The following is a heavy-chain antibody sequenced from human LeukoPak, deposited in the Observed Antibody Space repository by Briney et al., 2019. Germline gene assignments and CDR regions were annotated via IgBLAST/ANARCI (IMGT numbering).Heavy chain of an antibody. CDR2: MNPNSGNT. Sequence: ASVKVSCKASGYTFTSYDINWVRQATGQGLEWMGWMNPNSGNTGYAQKFQGRVTITRNTSISTAYMELSSLRSEDTAVYYCARGAKRGYSGYDDYYYYYMDVWGKGTTVIVSS. CDR3: ARGAKRGYSGYDDYYYYYMDV. D-gene: IGHD5-12*01. J-gene: IGHJ6*03. CDR1: GYTFTSYD. V-gene: IGHV1-8*03.